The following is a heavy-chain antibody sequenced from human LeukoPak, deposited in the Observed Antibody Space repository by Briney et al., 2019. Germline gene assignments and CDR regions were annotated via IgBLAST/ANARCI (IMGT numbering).Heavy chain of an antibody. CDR2: ISTDGSTT. Sequence: GGSLRLSCAASGFTFTTYWMHWVRQAPGKGLVWVSLISTDGSTTRYTDSVRGRFTISRDNAKNTLYLQMNSLRADDTAVYYYATLSQTLPFDYWGQGTQVTVSS. V-gene: IGHV3-74*01. CDR1: GFTFTTYW. CDR3: ATLSQTLPFDY. J-gene: IGHJ4*02.